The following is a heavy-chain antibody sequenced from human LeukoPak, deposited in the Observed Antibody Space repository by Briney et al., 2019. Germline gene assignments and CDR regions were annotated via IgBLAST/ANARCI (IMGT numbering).Heavy chain of an antibody. J-gene: IGHJ4*02. D-gene: IGHD6-6*01. V-gene: IGHV4-59*08. CDR1: GGSISSLY. CDR3: ARHRAYSSASPFDY. Sequence: PSETLSLTCSASGGSISSLYWGWIRQPPGKGLEWIGYIYYTGSTNYNPSLKSRVTIFVDMSKNQFSLRLSSVTAADTALYYCARHRAYSSASPFDYWGQGTLVTVSS. CDR2: IYYTGST.